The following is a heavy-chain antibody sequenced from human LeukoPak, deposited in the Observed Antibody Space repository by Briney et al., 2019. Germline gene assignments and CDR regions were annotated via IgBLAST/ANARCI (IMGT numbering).Heavy chain of an antibody. V-gene: IGHV1-8*03. D-gene: IGHD3-3*01. CDR2: MNPNSGNT. CDR1: GYTFTSYD. CDR3: ARTYYDFWSGHYYYYYMDV. Sequence: GASVKVSCKASGYTFTSYDINWVRQATGQGLEWMGWMNPNSGNTGYAQKFQGRVTITRNTSISTACMELSSLRSEDTAVYYCARTYYDFWSGHYYYYYMDVWGKGTTVTVSS. J-gene: IGHJ6*03.